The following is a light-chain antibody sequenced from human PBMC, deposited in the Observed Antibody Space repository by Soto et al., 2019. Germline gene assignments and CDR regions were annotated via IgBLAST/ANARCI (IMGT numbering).Light chain of an antibody. CDR1: NDNIASNY. V-gene: IGLV6-57*04. CDR3: QSYDSNNVI. J-gene: IGLJ2*01. Sequence: LTQPHSVSESPGKTVTISCTRSNDNIASNYVQWYQQRPGSAPTTVIYEDNQRPSGVPDRFSGSIDSSSNSASLTISGLKTEDEADYYCQSYDSNNVIFGGGTKLTVL. CDR2: EDN.